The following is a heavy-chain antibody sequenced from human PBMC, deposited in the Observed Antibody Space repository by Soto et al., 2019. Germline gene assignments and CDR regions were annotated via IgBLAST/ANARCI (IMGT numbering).Heavy chain of an antibody. CDR2: ISYDGSNK. CDR3: ARARAASSWSDYYYYGMDV. V-gene: IGHV3-30-3*01. J-gene: IGHJ6*02. Sequence: GGSLRLSCAASGFTFSSYAMHWVRQAPGKGLEWVAVISYDGSNKYYADSVKGRFTISRDNSKNTLYLQMNSLRAEDTAVYYCARARAASSWSDYYYYGMDVWGQGTTVTVSS. CDR1: GFTFSSYA. D-gene: IGHD6-13*01.